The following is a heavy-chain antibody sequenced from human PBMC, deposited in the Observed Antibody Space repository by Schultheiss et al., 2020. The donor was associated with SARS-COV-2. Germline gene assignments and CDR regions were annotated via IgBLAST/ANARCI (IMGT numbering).Heavy chain of an antibody. Sequence: GGSLRLSCAASGFTFSSYVMRWVRQAPGKGLEWVASIDGSSRTSYADSVKGRFTISRDNSKNTVYLQMNSLRAEDTAVYYCASHTWSHWFDDWGQGTLVTVSS. V-gene: IGHV3-23*05. CDR2: IDGSSRT. CDR1: GFTFSSYV. J-gene: IGHJ4*02. D-gene: IGHD1-26*01. CDR3: ASHTWSHWFDD.